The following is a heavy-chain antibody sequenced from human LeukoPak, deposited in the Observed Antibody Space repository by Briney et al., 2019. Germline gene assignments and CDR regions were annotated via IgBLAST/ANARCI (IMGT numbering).Heavy chain of an antibody. J-gene: IGHJ5*02. D-gene: IGHD2-15*01. CDR3: ARDGSASTRGEFDP. CDR1: GFTFSSYA. CDR2: IYYSGST. Sequence: LRLSCTASGFTFSSYAMTWIRQHPGKGLEWIGYIYYSGSTYYNPSLKSRVTISVDTSKNQFSLKLSSVTAADTAVYYCARDGSASTRGEFDPWGQGTLVTVSS. V-gene: IGHV4-31*02.